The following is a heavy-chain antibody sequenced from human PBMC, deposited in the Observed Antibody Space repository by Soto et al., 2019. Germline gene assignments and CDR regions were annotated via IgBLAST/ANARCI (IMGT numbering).Heavy chain of an antibody. CDR1: GGTFSSYA. D-gene: IGHD2-2*01. V-gene: IGHV1-69*01. Sequence: QVQLVQSGAEVKKPGSSVKVSCKASGGTFSSYAISWVRQAPGQGLEWMGGVIPISGTANYAQKFQGRVTIPPDESTSTAYRELSSLRSEDTAVYYCARSQGSSTSLEIYYYYYYGMDVWGQGTTVTVSS. CDR3: ARSQGSSTSLEIYYYYYYGMDV. CDR2: VIPISGTA. J-gene: IGHJ6*02.